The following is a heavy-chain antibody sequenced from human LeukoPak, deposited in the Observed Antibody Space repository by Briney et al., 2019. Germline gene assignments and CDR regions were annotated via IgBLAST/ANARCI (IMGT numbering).Heavy chain of an antibody. Sequence: SETLSLTCTVSGGSISSSSYYWGWIPQPPGKGLEWIGSIYYSGSTYYNPSLKSRVTISVDTSKNQFSLKLSSVSAADTAVYYCARASSGWGFYWGQGTLVTVSS. CDR2: IYYSGST. J-gene: IGHJ4*02. V-gene: IGHV4-39*07. CDR3: ARASSGWGFY. D-gene: IGHD6-19*01. CDR1: GGSISSSSYY.